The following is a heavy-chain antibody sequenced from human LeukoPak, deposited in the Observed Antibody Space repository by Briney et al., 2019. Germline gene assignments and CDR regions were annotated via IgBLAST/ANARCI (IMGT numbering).Heavy chain of an antibody. Sequence: SETLSLTCTLSSGSISSSSYYWGWVRQPPGRGVEWIAVIYYSCSTYYNPSLNSRVSISIDTSNNHFSLRLSSVTAADTALYYCARRRYYDSTGYLDWGQGTLVTVSS. CDR3: ARRRYYDSTGYLD. V-gene: IGHV4-39*02. CDR1: SGSISSSSYY. J-gene: IGHJ1*01. D-gene: IGHD3-22*01. CDR2: IYYSCST.